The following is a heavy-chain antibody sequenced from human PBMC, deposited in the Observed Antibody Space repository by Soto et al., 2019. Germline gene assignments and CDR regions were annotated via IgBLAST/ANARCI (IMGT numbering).Heavy chain of an antibody. J-gene: IGHJ4*02. V-gene: IGHV4-59*01. CDR1: TDSMRTYS. Sequence: QVQLQESGPGLVRPAETLSLICSVSTDSMRTYSWTWIRQSPGKGLEWIGCVYHTGRTEYNPSRGSRVTISIDMSKKQFSLQLTSVTAADTAVYFCARDDTTGRLEFWGQGTLVTVSS. CDR2: VYHTGRT. CDR3: ARDDTTGRLEF.